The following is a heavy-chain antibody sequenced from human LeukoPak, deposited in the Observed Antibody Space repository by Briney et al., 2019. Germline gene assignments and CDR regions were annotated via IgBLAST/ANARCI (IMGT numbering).Heavy chain of an antibody. Sequence: PSQTLSLTCAISGDSVSSNSAAWNWIRQSPSRGLEWLGRTYYRSKWYNDYAVSVKSRITINPDTSKNQFSLQLNSVTPEDTAVYYCARFLYCSSTSCYYWFDPWGQGTLVTVSS. J-gene: IGHJ5*02. CDR2: TYYRSKWYN. CDR1: GDSVSSNSAA. V-gene: IGHV6-1*01. CDR3: ARFLYCSSTSCYYWFDP. D-gene: IGHD2-2*01.